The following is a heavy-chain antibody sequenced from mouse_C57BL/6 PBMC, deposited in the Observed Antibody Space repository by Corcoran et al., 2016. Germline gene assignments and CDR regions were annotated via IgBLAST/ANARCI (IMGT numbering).Heavy chain of an antibody. J-gene: IGHJ4*01. CDR2: INTYSGVP. CDR3: ARPVVDYAMDY. Sequence: QIQLVQSGPELKKPGETVKISCKDSGDTFTTYGMSWVKQAPGKGLKWMGWINTYSGVPTYADDFKGRFAFSLETSASTAYLQINNLKNEDTATYFCARPVVDYAMDYWCQGTSVTVSS. D-gene: IGHD1-1*01. V-gene: IGHV9-3*01. CDR1: GDTFTTYG.